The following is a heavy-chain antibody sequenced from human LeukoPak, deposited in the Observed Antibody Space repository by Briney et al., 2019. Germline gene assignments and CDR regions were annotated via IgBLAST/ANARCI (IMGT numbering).Heavy chain of an antibody. V-gene: IGHV1-18*01. Sequence: ASVKVSCKASGYTFTSYGISWVRQAPGQGLEWMGWISAYNGNTNYAQKLQGRVTMTTDTSTSTAYMELRSLRSDDTAVYYCARDPVGAARGLYFDYWGQGTLVTVSS. CDR3: ARDPVGAARGLYFDY. D-gene: IGHD1-26*01. CDR1: GYTFTSYG. J-gene: IGHJ4*02. CDR2: ISAYNGNT.